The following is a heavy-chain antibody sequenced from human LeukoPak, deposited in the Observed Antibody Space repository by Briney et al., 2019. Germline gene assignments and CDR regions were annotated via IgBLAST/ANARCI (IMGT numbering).Heavy chain of an antibody. CDR3: AKAPYYVGATPYYFDY. J-gene: IGHJ4*02. D-gene: IGHD1-26*01. CDR1: GFTFDDYA. V-gene: IGHV3-9*01. Sequence: PGGSLRLSCAAPGFTFDDYAMHWVRQAPGKGLEWVSGISWNSGSIGYADSVKGRFTISRDNAKNSLYLQMNSLRAEDTALYYCAKAPYYVGATPYYFDYWGQGTLVTVSS. CDR2: ISWNSGSI.